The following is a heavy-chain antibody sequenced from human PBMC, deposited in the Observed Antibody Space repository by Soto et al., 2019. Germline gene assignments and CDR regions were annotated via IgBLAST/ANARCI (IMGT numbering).Heavy chain of an antibody. CDR3: ARGRYGDY. D-gene: IGHD1-1*01. J-gene: IGHJ4*02. Sequence: QVHLVQSGAEVKKPGASVKVSCKGSGYDFTTYGITWVRQAPGQGLEWMAWISAHNGNTDYAQKLQGRVTVTRDTSTSTAYIELRRLRSEDTAVYYCARGRYGDYWGQGALVTVSS. V-gene: IGHV1-18*01. CDR1: GYDFTTYG. CDR2: ISAHNGNT.